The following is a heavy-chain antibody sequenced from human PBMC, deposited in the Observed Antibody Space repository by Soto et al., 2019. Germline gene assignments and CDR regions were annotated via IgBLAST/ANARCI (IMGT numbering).Heavy chain of an antibody. V-gene: IGHV3-7*01. Sequence: GESLKISCAASGFTFSSYWMSWVRQAPGKGLEWVANIKQDGSEKYYVDSVKGRFTISRDNAKNSLYLQMNSLRAEDTAVYYCARDINCSGGSCYIYYYYYYMDVWGKGTTVTVSS. J-gene: IGHJ6*03. D-gene: IGHD2-15*01. CDR3: ARDINCSGGSCYIYYYYYYMDV. CDR2: IKQDGSEK. CDR1: GFTFSSYW.